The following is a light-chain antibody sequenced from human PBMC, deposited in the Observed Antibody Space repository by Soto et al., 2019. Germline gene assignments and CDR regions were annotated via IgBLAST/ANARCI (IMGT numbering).Light chain of an antibody. CDR1: QSISTW. CDR2: HAS. Sequence: DIPMTQSPSTLSASVGDRVTITCRASQSISTWLAWYQQKPGKGPKLLIYHASSLESGVSSRFSGSGSGTEFTLTISSLQPDDFATYYCQQYNSYPWTFGQGPRWNSN. CDR3: QQYNSYPWT. V-gene: IGKV1-5*01. J-gene: IGKJ1*01.